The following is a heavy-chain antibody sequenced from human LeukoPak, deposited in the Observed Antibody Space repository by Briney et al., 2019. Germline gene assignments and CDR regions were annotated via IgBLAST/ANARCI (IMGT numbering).Heavy chain of an antibody. V-gene: IGHV3-11*04. Sequence: GGSLRLSCAASGFTFSDYYMSWIRQAPGKGLEWVSYISSGGSTIYYADSVKGRFTISRDNAKNSLYLQMNSLRAEDTAVYYCARSHSSGWYRGGFDYWGQGTLVTVSS. CDR3: ARSHSSGWYRGGFDY. D-gene: IGHD6-19*01. J-gene: IGHJ4*02. CDR1: GFTFSDYY. CDR2: ISSGGSTI.